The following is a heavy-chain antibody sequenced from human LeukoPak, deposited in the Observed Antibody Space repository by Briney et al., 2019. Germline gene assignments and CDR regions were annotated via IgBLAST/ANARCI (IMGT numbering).Heavy chain of an antibody. CDR1: GYTFTSYD. J-gene: IGHJ6*02. Sequence: ASVKVSCKASGYTFTSYDINWVRQATGQGLEWMGWMNPDSGNTGYAQNFQGRITMTRNTSISTAYMDLSSLRSEDTAVYYCARRERSGGPYYFYYAFDVWGQGTTVTVSS. CDR2: MNPDSGNT. D-gene: IGHD1-1*01. CDR3: ARRERSGGPYYFYYAFDV. V-gene: IGHV1-8*02.